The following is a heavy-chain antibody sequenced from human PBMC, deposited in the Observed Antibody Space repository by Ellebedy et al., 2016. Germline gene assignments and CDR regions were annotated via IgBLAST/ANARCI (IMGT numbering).Heavy chain of an antibody. J-gene: IGHJ4*02. CDR1: GFTFSSYW. Sequence: GGSLRLSCAASGFTFSSYWMSWVRQAPGKGLEWVSTLSFSGGSTYYADSVKGRFTISRDNSKNTLYLQMNNLRVEDTAVYYCARDARSSGWSGTFCFDYWGQGTLVTVSS. V-gene: IGHV3-23*01. D-gene: IGHD6-19*01. CDR2: LSFSGGST. CDR3: ARDARSSGWSGTFCFDY.